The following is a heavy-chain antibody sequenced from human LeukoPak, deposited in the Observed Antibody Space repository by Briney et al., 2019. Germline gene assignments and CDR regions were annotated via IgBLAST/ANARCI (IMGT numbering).Heavy chain of an antibody. D-gene: IGHD5-12*01. CDR1: GFTFSDYY. CDR3: ARGGYSGYEDY. J-gene: IGHJ4*02. CDR2: ISSSSSYT. Sequence: GGSLRLSCAASGFTFSDYYMSWIRQAPGEGLEWVSYISSSSSYTNYADSVKGRFTISRDNAKNSLYLQMNSLRAEDTAVYYCARGGYSGYEDYWGQGTLVTVSS. V-gene: IGHV3-11*06.